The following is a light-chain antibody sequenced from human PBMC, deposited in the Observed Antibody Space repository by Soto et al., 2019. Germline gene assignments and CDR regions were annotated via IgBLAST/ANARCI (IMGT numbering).Light chain of an antibody. CDR1: SSDVGGYNY. V-gene: IGLV2-14*01. J-gene: IGLJ1*01. Sequence: QSALTQPASVSGSPGQSITISCTGTSSDVGGYNYVSWYQQHPGKAPKVIIFEVSNRPSGVSNRFSGSKSGNTASLTISGLLAEDEADYYCSSYTSSSTLFGTGTKVTVL. CDR3: SSYTSSSTL. CDR2: EVS.